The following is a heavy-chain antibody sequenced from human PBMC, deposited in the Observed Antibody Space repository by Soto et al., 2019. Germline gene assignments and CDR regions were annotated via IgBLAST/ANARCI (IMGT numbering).Heavy chain of an antibody. D-gene: IGHD2-15*01. Sequence: SETLSLTCAVSGASISSDNRWTWARQPPGEGLEWIGEISQSGTTKYNPSLASRVTISVDKSKNQFSLRLTSMTAADTAVYYCAKKVPAALRLYHFFGLDVWGQGTTVTVSS. J-gene: IGHJ6*02. CDR2: ISQSGTT. CDR3: AKKVPAALRLYHFFGLDV. V-gene: IGHV4-4*02. CDR1: GASISSDNR.